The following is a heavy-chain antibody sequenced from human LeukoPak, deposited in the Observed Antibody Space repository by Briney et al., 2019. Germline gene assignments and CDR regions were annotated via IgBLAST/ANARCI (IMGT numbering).Heavy chain of an antibody. CDR2: INHSGST. D-gene: IGHD2-15*01. CDR3: ARGVPIVVVVAATGQNWFDP. CDR1: DGFITTDDYF. Sequence: SETLSLTCTVADGFITTDDYFWSWIRQPPGKGLEWIGEINHSGSTNYNPSLKSRVTISVDTSKNQFSLKLSSVTAADTAVYYCARGVPIVVVVAATGQNWFDPWGQGTLVTVSS. J-gene: IGHJ5*02. V-gene: IGHV4-34*01.